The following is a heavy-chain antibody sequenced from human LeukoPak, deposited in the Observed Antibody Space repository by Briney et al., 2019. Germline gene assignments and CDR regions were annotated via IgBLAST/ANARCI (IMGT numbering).Heavy chain of an antibody. CDR1: GGSISSSSYY. CDR3: LHFIASTIMNY. CDR2: IYYIGST. V-gene: IGHV4-39*07. D-gene: IGHD5/OR15-5a*01. J-gene: IGHJ4*02. Sequence: SETLSLTCTVSGGSISSSSYYWGWVRQPPGRGLEWIGSIYYIGSTYYNPSLKSQVSISGDTSKTQFSLTLSSATAAATAVYYCLHFIASTIMNYWGQGPLVIVSS.